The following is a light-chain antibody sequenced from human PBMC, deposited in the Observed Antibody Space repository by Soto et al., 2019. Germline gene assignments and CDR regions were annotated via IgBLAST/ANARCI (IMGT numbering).Light chain of an antibody. Sequence: EIVMTQSPATLSVSPGERATLSCRASQSVRSNLAWYQQKPGQAPRLLIYVASTRATGVPARFSGSGSGTEFSLTISSLQSEDFAVYYCQQYNNWPPLTFGGGTKVEIK. CDR2: VAS. CDR3: QQYNNWPPLT. J-gene: IGKJ4*01. V-gene: IGKV3-15*01. CDR1: QSVRSN.